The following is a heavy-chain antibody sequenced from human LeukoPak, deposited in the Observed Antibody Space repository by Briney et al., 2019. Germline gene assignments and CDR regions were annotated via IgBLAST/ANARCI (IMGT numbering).Heavy chain of an antibody. V-gene: IGHV3-53*01. CDR1: GFTVDSNY. Sequence: GGSLRLSCAASGFTVDSNYLSWVRQAPGKGLEWVSTIYTGGNTYYAASVKGRFTISRDFSKNTVFLHMNSLRVEDTAVYYCARDNGWSADFWGQGTLVTVSS. CDR3: ARDNGWSADF. CDR2: IYTGGNT. D-gene: IGHD2-15*01. J-gene: IGHJ4*02.